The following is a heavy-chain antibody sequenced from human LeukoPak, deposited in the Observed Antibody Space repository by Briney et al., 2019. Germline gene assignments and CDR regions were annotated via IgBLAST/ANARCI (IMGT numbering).Heavy chain of an antibody. CDR1: GFTFSSYA. D-gene: IGHD3-16*01. V-gene: IGHV3-23*01. J-gene: IGHJ4*02. Sequence: PGGSLRLSCAASGFTFSSYAMSWVRQAPGKGLEWVSAISGSGGSTYYADSVKGRFTISRDNSKNTLYLQMNSLRAEDTAVYYCAIMRKPFRGVMGPVDNWGQGTLVTVSS. CDR3: AIMRKPFRGVMGPVDN. CDR2: ISGSGGST.